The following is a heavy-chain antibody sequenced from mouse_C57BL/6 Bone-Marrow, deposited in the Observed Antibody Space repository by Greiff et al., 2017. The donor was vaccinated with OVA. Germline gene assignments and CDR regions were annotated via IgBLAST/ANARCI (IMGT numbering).Heavy chain of an antibody. CDR3: ARDWGSSYYFDY. D-gene: IGHD6-1*01. CDR1: GYSITSGYY. Sequence: EVKLQESGPGLVKPSQSLSLTCSVTGYSITSGYYWNWIRQFPGNKLEWMGYISYDGSNNYNPSLKNRISITRDTSKNQFFLKLNSVTTEDTATYYCARDWGSSYYFDYWGQGTTLTVSS. CDR2: ISYDGSN. V-gene: IGHV3-6*01. J-gene: IGHJ2*01.